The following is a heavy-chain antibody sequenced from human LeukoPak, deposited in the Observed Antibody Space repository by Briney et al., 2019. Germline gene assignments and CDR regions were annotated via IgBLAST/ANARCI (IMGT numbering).Heavy chain of an antibody. CDR1: GFSFSSYA. CDR3: ADLGTTYYYDRSTY. J-gene: IGHJ4*02. V-gene: IGHV3-23*01. CDR2: ISSSGGSP. Sequence: PGGSLRLSCAASGFSFSSYAMSWVRQAPGKGLEWVSGISSSGGSPYYADSAQGRFTISRDNSKNTLFLQMTGLRAEDTAVYYCADLGTTYYYDRSTYWGQGTLVAASS. D-gene: IGHD3-22*01.